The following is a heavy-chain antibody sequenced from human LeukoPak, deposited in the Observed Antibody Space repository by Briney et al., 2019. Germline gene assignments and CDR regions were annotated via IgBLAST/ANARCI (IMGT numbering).Heavy chain of an antibody. CDR3: ARERKGSGWFDP. D-gene: IGHD3-10*01. CDR2: IYYSGST. Sequence: SETLSLTCTVSGGFISSYYWSWIRQPPGKGLEWIGYIYYSGSTNYNPSLKSRVTISVDTSKNQFSLKLSSVTAADTAVYYCARERKGSGWFDPWGQGTLVTVSS. V-gene: IGHV4-59*01. J-gene: IGHJ5*02. CDR1: GGFISSYY.